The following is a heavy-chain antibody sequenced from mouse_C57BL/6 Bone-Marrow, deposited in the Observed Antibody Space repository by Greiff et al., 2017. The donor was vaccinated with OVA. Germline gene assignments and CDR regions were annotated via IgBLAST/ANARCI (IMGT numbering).Heavy chain of an antibody. V-gene: IGHV7-3*01. CDR2: ISNKANGYTT. J-gene: IGHJ2*01. D-gene: IGHD2-3*01. CDR1: GFTFTDYY. CDR3: ARFSAGWLYFDY. Sequence: EVQLVESGGGLVQPGGSLSLSCAASGFTFTDYYMSWVRQPPGKALEWLGFISNKANGYTTEYSASVKGRFTISRDNYQSILYLQMNALRAEDSATYSGARFSAGWLYFDYWGQGTTRTVSS.